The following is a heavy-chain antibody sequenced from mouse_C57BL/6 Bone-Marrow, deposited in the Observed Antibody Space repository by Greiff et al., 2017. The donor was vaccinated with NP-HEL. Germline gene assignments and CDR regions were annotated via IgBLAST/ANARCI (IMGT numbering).Heavy chain of an antibody. D-gene: IGHD2-3*01. Sequence: DVQLQESGPGLVKPSQSLSLTCSVTGYSITSGYYWNWIRQFPGNKLEWMGYISYDGSNNYNPSLKNRISITRDTSKNQFFLKLNSVTTEDTATYYCARDGYYEVWFAYWGQGTLVTVSA. CDR2: ISYDGSN. CDR3: ARDGYYEVWFAY. CDR1: GYSITSGYY. J-gene: IGHJ3*01. V-gene: IGHV3-6*01.